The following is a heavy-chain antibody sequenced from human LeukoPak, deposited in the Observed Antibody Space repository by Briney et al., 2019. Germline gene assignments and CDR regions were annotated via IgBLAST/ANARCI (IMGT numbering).Heavy chain of an antibody. D-gene: IGHD3/OR15-3a*01. V-gene: IGHV3-11*06. J-gene: IGHJ4*02. CDR2: ISSSSSYI. CDR3: AGEQGYDGFWNY. CDR1: GFTFTDYY. Sequence: GGSLRLSCAASGFTFTDYYMSWIRQAPGKGLEWVSSISSSSSYIYYADSVKGRFTISRDNAKNSLYLQMNSLRAEDTAVYYCAGEQGYDGFWNYWGRGTLVTVSS.